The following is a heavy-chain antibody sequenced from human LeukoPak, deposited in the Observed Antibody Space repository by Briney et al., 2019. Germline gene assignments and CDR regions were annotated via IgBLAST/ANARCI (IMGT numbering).Heavy chain of an antibody. CDR3: AVQLGYTAMFDY. CDR1: GWTFSGYY. J-gene: IGHJ4*02. CDR2: INHDGSN. V-gene: IGHV4-34*08. D-gene: IGHD5-18*01. Sequence: PSETLSLTCAVYGWTFSGYYWHWIRQPPGKGLEWMGEINHDGSNKYNPSLKSRGTISVDTTKNQFPLKHSTVTAADKAVDYYAVQLGYTAMFDYWGQGTLVTVSS.